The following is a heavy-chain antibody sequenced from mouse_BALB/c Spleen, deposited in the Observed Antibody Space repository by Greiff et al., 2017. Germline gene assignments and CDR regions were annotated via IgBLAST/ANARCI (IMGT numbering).Heavy chain of an antibody. V-gene: IGHV3-2*02. J-gene: IGHJ2*01. Sequence: EVQLQQSGPGLVKPSQSLSLTCTVTGYSITSDYAWNWIRQFPGNKLEWMGYISYSGSTSYNPSLKSRISITRDTSKNQFFLQLNSVTTEDTATYYCASHYYGYYFDYWGQGTTLTVSS. D-gene: IGHD1-2*01. CDR1: GYSITSDYA. CDR3: ASHYYGYYFDY. CDR2: ISYSGST.